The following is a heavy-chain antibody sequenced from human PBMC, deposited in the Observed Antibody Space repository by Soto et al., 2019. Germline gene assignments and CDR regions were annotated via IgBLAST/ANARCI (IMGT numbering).Heavy chain of an antibody. J-gene: IGHJ4*02. CDR2: IHNSGST. CDR1: GGSVSSCCNY. CDR3: TRGLSSPSATRI. D-gene: IGHD6-6*01. V-gene: IGHV4-39*01. Sequence: QPQLQESGPGLVKPSETLSLTCTVSGGSVSSCCNYWGWVRQPPGKGLEWIGSIHNSGSTSYNPSLKSRVTISVDTPKNQFSLNLTSVTAADTAVYYCTRGLSSPSATRIWGQGTLVTVSS.